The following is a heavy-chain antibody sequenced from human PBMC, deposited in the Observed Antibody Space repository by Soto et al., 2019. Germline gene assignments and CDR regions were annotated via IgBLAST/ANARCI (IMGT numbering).Heavy chain of an antibody. V-gene: IGHV5-51*01. Sequence: GESLKISCKGSGYSFTSYWIGWVRQMPGKGLEWMGIIYPGDSDTRYSPSFQGQVTISADKSISTAYLQWSSLRAGDTAVYYCARSPPGGYHYYSGIDVCGQGTMVTVSS. D-gene: IGHD3-22*01. CDR3: ARSPPGGYHYYSGIDV. CDR1: GYSFTSYW. CDR2: IYPGDSDT. J-gene: IGHJ6*02.